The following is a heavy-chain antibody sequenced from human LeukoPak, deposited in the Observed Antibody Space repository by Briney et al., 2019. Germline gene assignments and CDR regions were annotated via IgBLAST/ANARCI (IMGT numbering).Heavy chain of an antibody. CDR3: ARATNFYYYYGMDV. Sequence: ASVKVSVKTSGYTFTSYYIHWVRQAPGQGLEWMGIINPSSGATNYAQKFQGRVTMTRDTSTSTVYMELSSQRSEDTAVYYRARATNFYYYYGMDVWGQGTTVTVSS. J-gene: IGHJ6*02. CDR2: INPSSGAT. D-gene: IGHD1-26*01. CDR1: GYTFTSYY. V-gene: IGHV1-46*01.